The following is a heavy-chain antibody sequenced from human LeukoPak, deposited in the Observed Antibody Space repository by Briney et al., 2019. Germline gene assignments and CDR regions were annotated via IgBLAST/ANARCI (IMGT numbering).Heavy chain of an antibody. CDR3: ARRTDGITDGYIVHWYFDL. CDR2: IYVSGST. CDR1: GSISSGSYY. D-gene: IGHD5-24*01. V-gene: IGHV4-61*02. Sequence: MASQTLSLTCTVSGSISSGSYYWSWIRQPAGKGLEWIGRIYVSGSTNYNPSLKSRVTISVDTSKNQFSLKLSSVTAADTAVYYCARRTDGITDGYIVHWYFDLWGRGTLVTVSS. J-gene: IGHJ2*01.